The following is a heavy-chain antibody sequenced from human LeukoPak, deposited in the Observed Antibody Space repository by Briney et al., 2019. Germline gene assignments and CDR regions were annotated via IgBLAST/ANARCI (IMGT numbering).Heavy chain of an antibody. CDR1: GFTLNIYA. D-gene: IGHD3-10*01. CDR3: AKNELLWFGELLIDY. CDR2: LSGSGGST. Sequence: PGGSLRLSCAASGFTLNIYATCWAPHAPGRGLKWVSALSGSGGSTSDANAVKGRFTISRDNSKNTLYLQMNSLRAEDTAVYYCAKNELLWFGELLIDYWGQGTLVTVSS. J-gene: IGHJ4*02. V-gene: IGHV3-23*01.